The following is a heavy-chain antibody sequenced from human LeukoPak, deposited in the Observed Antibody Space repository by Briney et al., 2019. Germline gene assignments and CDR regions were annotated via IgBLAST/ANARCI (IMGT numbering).Heavy chain of an antibody. D-gene: IGHD3-10*01. Sequence: SETLSLTCTVSGGSISPYFWSWIRQPPGKGLEWIGYTSYTGNTNKNPSLKSRVTISVDTSKNQFSLQLTSVAAADTAVYYCARDDYRGVTNFDPWGQGTLVTVSS. V-gene: IGHV4-59*01. CDR2: TSYTGNT. CDR1: GGSISPYF. CDR3: ARDDYRGVTNFDP. J-gene: IGHJ5*02.